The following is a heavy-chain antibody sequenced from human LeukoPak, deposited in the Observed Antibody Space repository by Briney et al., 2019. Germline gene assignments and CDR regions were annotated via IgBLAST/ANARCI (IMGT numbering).Heavy chain of an antibody. V-gene: IGHV3-21*01. Sequence: PGGPLRLSCAASGFTFSSYSMNWVRQAPGKGLEWVSSISSSSSYIYYADSVKGRFTISRDNAKNSLYLQMNSLRAEDTAVYYCARDLWFGESPPSRWGQGTLVTVSS. J-gene: IGHJ4*02. CDR1: GFTFSSYS. D-gene: IGHD3-10*01. CDR3: ARDLWFGESPPSR. CDR2: ISSSSSYI.